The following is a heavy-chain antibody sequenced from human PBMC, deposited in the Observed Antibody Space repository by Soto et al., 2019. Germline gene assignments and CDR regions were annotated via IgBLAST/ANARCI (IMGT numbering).Heavy chain of an antibody. D-gene: IGHD3-22*01. CDR2: IWYDGSSK. J-gene: IGHJ6*02. CDR3: ARGDEGYYDSSGYYYYYYGMDV. CDR1: GFTFSSYG. Sequence: GGSLRLSCAASGFTFSSYGMHWVRQAPGKGLEWVAVIWYDGSSKYYADSVKGRFTISRDNSKNTLYLQMNSLRAEDTAVYYCARGDEGYYDSSGYYYYYYGMDVWGQGTTVTVSS. V-gene: IGHV3-33*01.